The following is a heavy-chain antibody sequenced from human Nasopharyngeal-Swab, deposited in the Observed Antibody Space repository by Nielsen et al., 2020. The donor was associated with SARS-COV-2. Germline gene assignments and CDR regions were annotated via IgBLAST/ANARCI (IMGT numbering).Heavy chain of an antibody. D-gene: IGHD3-10*01. CDR3: ARAGDRFGELLFFDY. CDR2: ISAYNGNT. J-gene: IGHJ4*02. V-gene: IGHV1-18*01. Sequence: WVRQAPGQGLEWMGWISAYNGNTNYAQKLQGRVTMTTDTSTGTAYMELRGLRSDDTAVYYCARAGDRFGELLFFDYWGQGNLVTSPQ.